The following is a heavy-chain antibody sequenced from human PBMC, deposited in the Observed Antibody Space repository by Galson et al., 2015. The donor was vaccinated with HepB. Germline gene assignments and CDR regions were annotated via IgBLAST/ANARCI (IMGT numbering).Heavy chain of an antibody. D-gene: IGHD4-17*01. V-gene: IGHV1-18*01. J-gene: IGHJ3*02. CDR1: GYTFTSYG. Sequence: SVKVSCKASGYTFTSYGISWVRQAPGQGLEWMGWISAYNGNTNYAQKLQGRVTMTTDTSTSTAYMELRSLRSDDTAVYYCAREKDIGSYGDYVLSAFDIWGQGTMVTVSS. CDR3: AREKDIGSYGDYVLSAFDI. CDR2: ISAYNGNT.